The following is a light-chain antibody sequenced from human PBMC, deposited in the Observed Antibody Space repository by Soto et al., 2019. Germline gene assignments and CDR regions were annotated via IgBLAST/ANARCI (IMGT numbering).Light chain of an antibody. CDR2: AAS. J-gene: IGKJ3*01. CDR1: QGIDTY. Sequence: DLQMTQSPSSLSAAVGDRGTITCRASQGIDTYLAWYQQKPGKVPKLLIYAASTLQSGVPSRFSGSGSGTDFTLTISSLQPEDVATYYCQKYTRAPFTFGPG. CDR3: QKYTRAPFT. V-gene: IGKV1-27*01.